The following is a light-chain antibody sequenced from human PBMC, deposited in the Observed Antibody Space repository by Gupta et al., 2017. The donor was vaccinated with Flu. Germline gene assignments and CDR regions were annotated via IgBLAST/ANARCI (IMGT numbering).Light chain of an antibody. J-gene: IGLJ2*01. CDR1: SSDVGGYNL. V-gene: IGLV2-23*01. Sequence: QSALTQPASVSGSPGQSITISCTGTSSDVGGYNLVSWYQHHPGQAPQLMMYEGNRRPSGVSNRFSGSKSGNKASLTISGLQAEDESDYYCYSYADSNTWVFGGGNKLTVL. CDR2: EGN. CDR3: YSYADSNTWV.